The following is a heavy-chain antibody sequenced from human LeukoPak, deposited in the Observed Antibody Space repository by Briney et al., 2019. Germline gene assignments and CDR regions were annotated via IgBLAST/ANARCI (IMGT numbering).Heavy chain of an antibody. J-gene: IGHJ3*02. V-gene: IGHV4-34*01. CDR3: VRGVGSLRKREAFDI. Sequence: SETLSLTCTVYGGSFSGLYWSWIRQFPGKGLVWIGEINHSGSTNYNPSLKSRVTISIDTSKNQFSLRLSSVTAADTAVYYCVRGVGSLRKREAFDIWGQGTMVTVSS. CDR2: INHSGST. D-gene: IGHD1-26*01. CDR1: GGSFSGLY.